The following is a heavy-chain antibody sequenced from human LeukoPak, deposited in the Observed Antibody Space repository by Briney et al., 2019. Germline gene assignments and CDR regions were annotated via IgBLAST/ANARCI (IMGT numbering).Heavy chain of an antibody. CDR1: GRTFSSYA. CDR3: ARGGTVTTFDY. J-gene: IGHJ4*02. D-gene: IGHD4-11*01. CDR2: IIPIFGIA. V-gene: IGHV1-69*04. Sequence: GASVKVSCKASGRTFSSYAISWVRQAPGQGLEWMGRIIPIFGIANYAQKFQGRVTITADKSTSTAYMELSSLRSEDTAVYYCARGGTVTTFDYWGQGTLVTVSS.